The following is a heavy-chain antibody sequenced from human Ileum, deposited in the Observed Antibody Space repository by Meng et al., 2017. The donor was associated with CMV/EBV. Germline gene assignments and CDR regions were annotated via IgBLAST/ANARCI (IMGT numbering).Heavy chain of an antibody. Sequence: GESLKISCAASGFSIRNYWMSWVRQSPGKGLEWLANIKQDGSKKYYADSVNGRFSIFRDNARNSLSLQMNSLRVDDTAVYYCARGMCGNAKCQIIYFDPWGQGTLVTVSS. V-gene: IGHV3-7*01. CDR1: GFSIRNYW. CDR3: ARGMCGNAKCQIIYFDP. D-gene: IGHD4-23*01. J-gene: IGHJ4*02. CDR2: IKQDGSKK.